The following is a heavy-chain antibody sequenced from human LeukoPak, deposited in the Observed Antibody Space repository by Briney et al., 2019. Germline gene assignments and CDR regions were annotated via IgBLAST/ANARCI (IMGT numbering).Heavy chain of an antibody. CDR3: ARFRGIAAPGMEFDY. Sequence: SEALSLTCAVYGGSFSSYYWSWIRQPPGKGLEWIGEINHIGSTKYNPSLKSRVTMSVDTSKNQLSLNLSSVTAADTAVYYCARFRGIAAPGMEFDYWGQGTLVTVSS. J-gene: IGHJ4*02. CDR1: GGSFSSYY. D-gene: IGHD6-13*01. V-gene: IGHV4-34*01. CDR2: INHIGST.